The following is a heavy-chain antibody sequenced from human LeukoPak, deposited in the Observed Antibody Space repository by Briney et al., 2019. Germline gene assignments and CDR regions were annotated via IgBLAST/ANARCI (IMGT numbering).Heavy chain of an antibody. CDR2: IKLEGSEK. J-gene: IGHJ4*02. D-gene: IGHD3-10*01. Sequence: GGSLRLSCVASGLTLSTFWKTGARAAREEGLEWVASIKLEGSEKYYVDSLKGRFTISRDNAKSSLYLQMNSLRVEDTAVYYCARDYGYDTAWFGAPFDYWGQGTLVTVSS. CDR3: ARDYGYDTAWFGAPFDY. CDR1: GLTLSTFW. V-gene: IGHV3-7*01.